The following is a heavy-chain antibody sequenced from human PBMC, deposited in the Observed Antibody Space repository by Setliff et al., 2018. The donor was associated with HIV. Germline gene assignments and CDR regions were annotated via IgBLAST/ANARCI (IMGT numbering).Heavy chain of an antibody. J-gene: IGHJ3*02. V-gene: IGHV3-48*03. D-gene: IGHD1-26*01. Sequence: GSLRLSCATSGFIFSSYEMNWVRQTPGKGLEWVSYIGGSGSARYYADSVKGRFTISRDNAKNSLYLQMNSLRAEDTAVYYCARVDSGTGGYAFDIWGQGTMVTVSS. CDR2: IGGSGSAR. CDR1: GFIFSSYE. CDR3: ARVDSGTGGYAFDI.